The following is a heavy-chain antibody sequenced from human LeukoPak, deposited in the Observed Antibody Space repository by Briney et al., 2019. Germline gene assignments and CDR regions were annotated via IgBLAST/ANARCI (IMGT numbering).Heavy chain of an antibody. V-gene: IGHV1-69*06. D-gene: IGHD6-19*01. CDR3: AKFRGEDRLAGAYYFDY. Sequence: VKVSCKASGGTFSSYAISWVRQAPGQGLEWMGGIIPIFGTANYAQKFQGRVTITADKSTSTAYMELNSLRAEDTAVYYCAKFRGEDRLAGAYYFDYWGQGTLVTVSS. J-gene: IGHJ4*02. CDR2: IIPIFGTA. CDR1: GGTFSSYA.